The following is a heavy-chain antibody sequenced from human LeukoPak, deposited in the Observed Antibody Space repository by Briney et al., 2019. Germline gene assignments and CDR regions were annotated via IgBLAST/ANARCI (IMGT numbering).Heavy chain of an antibody. V-gene: IGHV3-48*01. D-gene: IGHD3-3*01. J-gene: IGHJ4*02. Sequence: GGSLRLSCATSGFPFSYYSMHWVRQAPGRGLEWVSYISNSGRTIYYADSVKGRFTISRDNAKNSVYLQKNSLRAEDTAVYYCARERMRLFGDHWGQGTLVTVSS. CDR1: GFPFSYYS. CDR3: ARERMRLFGDH. CDR2: ISNSGRTI.